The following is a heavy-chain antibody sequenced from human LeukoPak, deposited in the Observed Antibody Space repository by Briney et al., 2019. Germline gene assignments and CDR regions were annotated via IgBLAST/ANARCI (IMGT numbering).Heavy chain of an antibody. CDR3: ARHIVVVPAALN. J-gene: IGHJ1*01. D-gene: IGHD2-2*01. Sequence: SETLSLTCTVSGGSISSSSYYWGWIRQPPGKGLEWIGSIYYSGSTYYNLSLKSRVTISVDTSKNQFSLKLSSVTAADTAVYYCARHIVVVPAALNWGQGTLVTVSS. CDR1: GGSISSSSYY. V-gene: IGHV4-39*01. CDR2: IYYSGST.